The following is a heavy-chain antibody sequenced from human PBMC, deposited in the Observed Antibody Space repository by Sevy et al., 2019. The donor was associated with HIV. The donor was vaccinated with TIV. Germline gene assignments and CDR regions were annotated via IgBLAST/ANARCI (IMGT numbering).Heavy chain of an antibody. CDR3: AKDLYYYDSSGYYGAFDI. V-gene: IGHV3-23*01. Sequence: GSLRLSCAASGFTFSSYAMSWVRQAPGKGLEWVSAISGSGGSTYYADSVKGRFTISRDNSKNTLYLQMNSLRAEDTAVYYCAKDLYYYDSSGYYGAFDIWGQGTMVTVSS. J-gene: IGHJ3*02. CDR2: ISGSGGST. CDR1: GFTFSSYA. D-gene: IGHD3-22*01.